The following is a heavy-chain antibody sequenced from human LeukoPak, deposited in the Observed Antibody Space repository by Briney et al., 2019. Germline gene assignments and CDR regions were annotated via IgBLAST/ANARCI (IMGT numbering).Heavy chain of an antibody. CDR1: GFTFSSHS. Sequence: GGSLRLSCAASGFTFSSHSMNWVRQAPGKGLEWVSSISSSITYIYYADSVKGRFTISRDNAKNSLYLLLNSLRAEDTAVYYCARDRSGSYDAFDIWGQGTMVTVSS. J-gene: IGHJ3*02. CDR3: ARDRSGSYDAFDI. CDR2: ISSSITYI. V-gene: IGHV3-21*01. D-gene: IGHD1-26*01.